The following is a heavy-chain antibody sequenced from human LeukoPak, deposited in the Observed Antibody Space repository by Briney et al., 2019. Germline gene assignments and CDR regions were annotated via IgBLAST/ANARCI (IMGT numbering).Heavy chain of an antibody. CDR1: GGSISSYY. D-gene: IGHD5-12*01. CDR3: AGFSRIVATIHYFDY. V-gene: IGHV4-4*07. J-gene: IGHJ4*02. CDR2: IYTSRST. Sequence: SETLSLTCTGSGGSISSYYWSWIRQPAGKGLEWIGRIYTSRSTNYNPSLKSRVTMSVDTSKNQFSLKLSSVTAADTAVYYCAGFSRIVATIHYFDYWGQGTLVVVFS.